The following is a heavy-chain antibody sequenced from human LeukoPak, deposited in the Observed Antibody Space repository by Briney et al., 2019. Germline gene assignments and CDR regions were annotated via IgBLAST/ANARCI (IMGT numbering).Heavy chain of an antibody. D-gene: IGHD6-13*01. J-gene: IGHJ4*02. CDR3: ARAPSAAALLFDY. Sequence: GGSLRLSCAASGFTFSDYYMSWLRQAPGKGLEWVSYISSSSTYTNYADSVKGRFTISRDNAKNSLYLQMNSLRAEDTAVYYCARAPSAAALLFDYWGQGTLVTVSS. CDR2: ISSSSTYT. CDR1: GFTFSDYY. V-gene: IGHV3-11*03.